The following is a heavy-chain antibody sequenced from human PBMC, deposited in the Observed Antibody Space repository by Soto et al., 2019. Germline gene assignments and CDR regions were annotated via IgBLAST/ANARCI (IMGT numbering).Heavy chain of an antibody. V-gene: IGHV1-3*01. CDR1: GYTFTSYA. D-gene: IGHD6-19*01. CDR2: INAGNGNT. J-gene: IGHJ4*02. CDR3: ARTTSSGWYFDY. Sequence: GASVKVSCKTFGYTFTSYAMHWVRLAHGQRLKWMGWINAGNGNTKYSQKFQGRVTITRDTSTSTAYMELRSLRSDDTAVYYCARTTSSGWYFDYWGQGTLVTVSS.